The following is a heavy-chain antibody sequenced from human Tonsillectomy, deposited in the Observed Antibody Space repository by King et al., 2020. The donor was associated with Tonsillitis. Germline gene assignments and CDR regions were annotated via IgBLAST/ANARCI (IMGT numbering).Heavy chain of an antibody. J-gene: IGHJ6*03. CDR3: ARNRVARYMDV. CDR2: IYYSGSA. V-gene: IGHV4-31*03. Sequence: VKLQESGPGLVKPSQTLSLTCTASGGSISSGGYYWSWIRQLPGKGLEWIGYIYYSGSAHYNPSLKSRTTISVDTSKNQFSLRVSSVTAADTAVYYCARNRVARYMDVWGKGTTVTVSS. D-gene: IGHD2-15*01. CDR1: GGSISSGGYY.